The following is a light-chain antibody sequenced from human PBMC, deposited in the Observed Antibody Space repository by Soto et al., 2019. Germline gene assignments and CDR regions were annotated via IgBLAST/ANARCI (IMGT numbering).Light chain of an antibody. CDR3: LTDSGPALS. J-gene: IGKJ4*01. CDR2: SAS. V-gene: IGKV1-27*01. Sequence: DMQMTQSPSSMSASVGDRVTITCRASQGLGNYLAWYQQKPGKAPKLLIYSASSLQSGVPSRFSGSASGTDFTLTISGLQPEDVATYYRLTDSGPALSLGGGTKLEI. CDR1: QGLGNY.